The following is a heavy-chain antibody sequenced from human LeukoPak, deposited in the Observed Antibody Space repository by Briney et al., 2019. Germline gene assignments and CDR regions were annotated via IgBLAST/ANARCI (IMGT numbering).Heavy chain of an antibody. CDR2: ISSSSYSI. V-gene: IGHV3-21*01. CDR3: ATGSGSWEY. Sequence: GGSLRLSCVASGFTPSSYSMNWVRQAPGKGLEWVSSISSSSYSIYYADSVKGRFTISRDNAKNSLYLQVNSLRDEDTAMYYCATGSGSWEYWGQGTLVTVSS. D-gene: IGHD6-13*01. CDR1: GFTPSSYS. J-gene: IGHJ4*02.